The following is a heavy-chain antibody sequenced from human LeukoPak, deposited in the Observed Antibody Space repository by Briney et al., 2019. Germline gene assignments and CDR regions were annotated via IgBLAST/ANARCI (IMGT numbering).Heavy chain of an antibody. D-gene: IGHD3-3*01. V-gene: IGHV1-58*02. CDR1: GFTFSTSV. J-gene: IGHJ5*02. CDR2: MVVGSGST. CDR3: AAELKVGDIYFDP. Sequence: ASVKVSCKASGFTFSTSVMHWLRLTRGQRREWIGWMVVGSGSTKYAQDFQGRVTLTSDMSTNSAYMEVSSLTSEDTATYYCAAELKVGDIYFDPWGQGTLVTVSS.